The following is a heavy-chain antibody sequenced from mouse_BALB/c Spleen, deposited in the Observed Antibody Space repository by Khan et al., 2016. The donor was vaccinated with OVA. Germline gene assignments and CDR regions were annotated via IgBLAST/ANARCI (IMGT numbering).Heavy chain of an antibody. Sequence: DVHLVESGGGLVQPGGSLKLSCAASGFTFSSYGMSWVRQTPDKRLELVATINSTCGSSYYPASVKGRFTISRDNAKYTLYLQMSSLKSEDTARYYGARMARTINWGQGTTLTVST. CDR2: INSTCGSS. J-gene: IGHJ2*01. CDR3: ARMARTIN. CDR1: GFTFSSYG. V-gene: IGHV5-6-3*01.